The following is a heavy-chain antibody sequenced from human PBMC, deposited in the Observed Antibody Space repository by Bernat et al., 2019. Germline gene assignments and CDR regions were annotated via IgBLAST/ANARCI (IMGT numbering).Heavy chain of an antibody. J-gene: IGHJ6*02. V-gene: IGHV4-31*03. CDR3: ARDRRDGYSYYYYGMDV. Sequence: QVQLQESGPGLVKPSQTLSLTCTVSGGSISSGGYYWSWIRQHPGKGLEWIGYIYYSGSTYYNPSLKSRVTISVDTSKTQFSLKLSSVTAADTAVYYCARDRRDGYSYYYYGMDVWGQGTTVTVSS. CDR2: IYYSGST. D-gene: IGHD5-24*01. CDR1: GGSISSGGYY.